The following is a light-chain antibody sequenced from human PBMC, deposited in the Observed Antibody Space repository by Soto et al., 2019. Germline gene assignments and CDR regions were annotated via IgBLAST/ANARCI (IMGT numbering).Light chain of an antibody. CDR2: GAS. CDR1: QSVSIN. J-gene: IGKJ5*01. Sequence: ETVMTQSPATLSVSPGEGATLSCRASQSVSINLAWYQQKPGQAPRLLIYGASTRATGIPARFSGSGSGTEFTLTISSLQSADFAVYYCHQYNNWPPITFGQGTRLEIK. CDR3: HQYNNWPPIT. V-gene: IGKV3-15*01.